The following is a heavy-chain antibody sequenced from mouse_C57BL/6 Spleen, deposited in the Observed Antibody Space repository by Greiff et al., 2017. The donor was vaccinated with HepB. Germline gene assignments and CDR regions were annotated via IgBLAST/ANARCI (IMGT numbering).Heavy chain of an antibody. D-gene: IGHD2-4*01. J-gene: IGHJ4*01. CDR2: IWSGGST. CDR1: GFSLTSYG. Sequence: VKLVESGPGLVQPSQSLSITCTVSGFSLTSYGVHWVRQSPGKGLEWLGVIWSGGSTDYNAAFISRLSISKDNSKSQVFFKMNSLQADDTAIYYCARKKSSYDYEDAMDYWGQGTSVTVSS. CDR3: ARKKSSYDYEDAMDY. V-gene: IGHV2-2*01.